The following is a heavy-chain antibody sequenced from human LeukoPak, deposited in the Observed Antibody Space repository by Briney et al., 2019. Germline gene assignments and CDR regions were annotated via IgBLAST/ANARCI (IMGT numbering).Heavy chain of an antibody. CDR1: SGSITGHH. Sequence: SETLSLTCTVPSGSITGHHWTWIRQPPGTGLEWIGYFYDSGDFNYNPSLKSRVTISMDMSNNQFSLSMSSVTAADTAMYYCARLLRPGGRKGDCFDIWGQGTMVTVSS. V-gene: IGHV4-59*08. CDR2: FYDSGDF. CDR3: ARLLRPGGRKGDCFDI. D-gene: IGHD2-21*01. J-gene: IGHJ3*02.